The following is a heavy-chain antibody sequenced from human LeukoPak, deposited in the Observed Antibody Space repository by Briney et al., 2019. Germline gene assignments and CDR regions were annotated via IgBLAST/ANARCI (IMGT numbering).Heavy chain of an antibody. D-gene: IGHD6-6*01. Sequence: SETLSLTCAVYGGSFSGYYWSWIRQPPGKGLEWIGEINHSGSTNYNPSLKSRVTISVDTSKNQFSLKLSSVTAADTAVYYCARGRGNSSSSRRYYYMDVWGKGTTVTVSS. CDR2: INHSGST. CDR3: ARGRGNSSSSRRYYYMDV. J-gene: IGHJ6*03. V-gene: IGHV4-34*01. CDR1: GGSFSGYY.